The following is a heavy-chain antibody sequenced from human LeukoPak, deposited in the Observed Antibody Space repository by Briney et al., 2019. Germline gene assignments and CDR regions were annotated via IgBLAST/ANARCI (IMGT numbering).Heavy chain of an antibody. V-gene: IGHV3-48*01. CDR1: GFSFNSHS. Sequence: PGGSLRLSCAASGFSFNSHSMSWVRQAPGKGLECVSYISSSSSTTYYADSVRGRFTISRDNGKNSLFLQMNSLRADDTAVYYSARGPWELFGPPAWDSWGQGTLVTVSS. J-gene: IGHJ4*02. D-gene: IGHD1-26*01. CDR3: ARGPWELFGPPAWDS. CDR2: ISSSSSTT.